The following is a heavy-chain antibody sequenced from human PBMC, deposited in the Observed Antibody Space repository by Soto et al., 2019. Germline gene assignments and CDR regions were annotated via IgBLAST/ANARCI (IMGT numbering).Heavy chain of an antibody. CDR3: VRSGRRSGIDD. Sequence: QVQLVQSGAEVKKPGASVKVSCEASGYTFSSYHISWVRQASGQGLEWMGWVNPNSNETDYAQKFEGRVTMTGNTSIRTAYMELSSLRSDDAAVYYCVRSGRRSGIDDWGQGTLVTVSS. CDR1: GYTFSSYH. CDR2: VNPNSNET. J-gene: IGHJ4*02. V-gene: IGHV1-8*01. D-gene: IGHD5-12*01.